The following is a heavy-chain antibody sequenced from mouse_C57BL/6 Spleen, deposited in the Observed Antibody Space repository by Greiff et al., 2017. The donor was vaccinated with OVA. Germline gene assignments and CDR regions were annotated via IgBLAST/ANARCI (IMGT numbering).Heavy chain of an antibody. CDR2: ISSGGDYI. V-gene: IGHV5-9-1*02. J-gene: IGHJ3*01. Sequence: EVMLVESGEGLVQPGGSLKLSCAASVFTFSSYAMSWVRQTPEKRLEWVAYISSGGDYIYYADTVKGRFTISRDNARNTLYLQMSSLKSEDTAMYYCTRDRGDYDGFAYWGQGTLVTVSA. D-gene: IGHD2-4*01. CDR3: TRDRGDYDGFAY. CDR1: VFTFSSYA.